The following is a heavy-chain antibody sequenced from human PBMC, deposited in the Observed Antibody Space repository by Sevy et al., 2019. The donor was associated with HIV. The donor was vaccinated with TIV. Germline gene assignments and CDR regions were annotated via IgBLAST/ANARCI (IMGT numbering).Heavy chain of an antibody. V-gene: IGHV3-7*03. CDR1: GFSFSNYW. J-gene: IGHJ6*02. CDR3: ARDCSSASCLWGMGV. Sequence: GGALRLSCAASGFSFSNYWMSWVRQAPGKGLEWVANIKRYGSEKYYVASVKGRFTISREYVQTSLFLQMNSLSGEDTAVYYCARDCSSASCLWGMGVWGQGPTVTDSS. CDR2: IKRYGSEK. D-gene: IGHD2-2*01.